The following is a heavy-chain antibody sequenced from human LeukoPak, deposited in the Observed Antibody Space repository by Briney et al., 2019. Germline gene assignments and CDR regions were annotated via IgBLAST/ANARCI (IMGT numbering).Heavy chain of an antibody. CDR1: GFTFSSYS. Sequence: PGGSLRLSCAASGFTFSSYSMNWVRQAPGKGLEWVSSISTSSSYIYYADSVKGRFTISRDNAKNSLYLQMNSLRAEDTAVYYCARDPVPAFYHAYYYYYYMDVWGKGTTVTVSS. CDR3: ARDPVPAFYHAYYYYYYMDV. D-gene: IGHD1-1*01. V-gene: IGHV3-21*01. J-gene: IGHJ6*03. CDR2: ISTSSSYI.